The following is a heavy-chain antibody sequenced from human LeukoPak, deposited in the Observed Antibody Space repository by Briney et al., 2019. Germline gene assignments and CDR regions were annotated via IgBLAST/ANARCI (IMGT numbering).Heavy chain of an antibody. J-gene: IGHJ4*02. Sequence: ASVKVSCKASGYTFTSYGISWVRQAPGQGLEWMGWISAYNGNTNYAQKLQGRVTMTTDTSTSTAYMELRSLRSDDTAVYYCARVVDYYDSSGYLPDYWGQGTLVTVSS. CDR1: GYTFTSYG. D-gene: IGHD3-22*01. CDR2: ISAYNGNT. V-gene: IGHV1-18*01. CDR3: ARVVDYYDSSGYLPDY.